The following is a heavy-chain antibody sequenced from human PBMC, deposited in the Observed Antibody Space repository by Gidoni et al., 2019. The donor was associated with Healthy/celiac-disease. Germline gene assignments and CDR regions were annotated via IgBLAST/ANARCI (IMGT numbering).Heavy chain of an antibody. D-gene: IGHD3-3*01. V-gene: IGHV1-46*01. J-gene: IGHJ5*02. CDR2: VNPSGGST. CDR3: ARDFYDCWSGYYRVGWFDP. Sequence: QVQLVQSGAEVKTPGASVKVSCNASGYTFTSYYMHWVRQAPGQGLKWMGIVNPSGGSTSYAQKFQGRVTMTRDTSTSTVYMELSSLRSEDTAVYYCARDFYDCWSGYYRVGWFDPWGQGTLVTVSS. CDR1: GYTFTSYY.